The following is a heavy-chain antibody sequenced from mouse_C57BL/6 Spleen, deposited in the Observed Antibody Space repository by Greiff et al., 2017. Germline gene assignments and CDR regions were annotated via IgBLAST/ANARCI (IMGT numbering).Heavy chain of an antibody. J-gene: IGHJ4*01. CDR3: ARVIYYDCGGAMDY. D-gene: IGHD2-4*01. CDR1: GFTFSSYA. Sequence: EVKLVESGGGLVKPGGSLKLSCAASGFTFSSYAMSWVRQTPEKRLEWVATISDGGSYTYYPDNVKGRFTISRDNAKNNLYLQMSHLKSEDTAMYYCARVIYYDCGGAMDYWGQGTSVTVSS. V-gene: IGHV5-4*03. CDR2: ISDGGSYT.